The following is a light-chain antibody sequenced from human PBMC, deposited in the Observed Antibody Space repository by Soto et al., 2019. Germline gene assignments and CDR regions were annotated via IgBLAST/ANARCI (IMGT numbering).Light chain of an antibody. CDR3: CSYAGRRG. Sequence: QSALTQPASVSGSPGQSITISCTGTSSDVGSYNLVSWYPQHPGKAPKHMIYEGSQRPSGVPNRFSGSKSGNTAALTISGLQAEDEADFYCCSYAGRRGLGGGTKVTVL. CDR2: EGS. CDR1: SSDVGSYNL. V-gene: IGLV2-23*01. J-gene: IGLJ2*01.